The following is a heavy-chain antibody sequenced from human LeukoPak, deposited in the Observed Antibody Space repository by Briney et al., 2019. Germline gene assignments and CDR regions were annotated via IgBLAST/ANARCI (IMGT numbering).Heavy chain of an antibody. J-gene: IGHJ4*02. V-gene: IGHV3-11*01. CDR1: GFTFSDYY. Sequence: GGSLRISCAASGFTFSDYYMSWIRQAPGKGLEWVSYISSSGSTIYYADSVKGRFTISRDNAKNSLYLQMSSLRAEDTAVYYCASREGYYYDSSGYLNYWGQGTLVTVSS. D-gene: IGHD3-22*01. CDR2: ISSSGSTI. CDR3: ASREGYYYDSSGYLNY.